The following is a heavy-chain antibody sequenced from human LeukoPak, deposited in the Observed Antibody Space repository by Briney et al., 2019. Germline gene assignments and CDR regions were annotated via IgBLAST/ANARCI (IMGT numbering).Heavy chain of an antibody. Sequence: SETLSLTCTVSGASISSSGYYWGWIRQSPGKGLHWIRSLYYSGSTYYDPSLKSRVTISRDTSKNQFSLKLSSVTAADTAVYFCASHPTNFDAFDIWGQGTMVTVSS. CDR1: GASISSSGYY. CDR3: ASHPTNFDAFDI. CDR2: LYYSGST. D-gene: IGHD5-24*01. V-gene: IGHV4-39*01. J-gene: IGHJ3*02.